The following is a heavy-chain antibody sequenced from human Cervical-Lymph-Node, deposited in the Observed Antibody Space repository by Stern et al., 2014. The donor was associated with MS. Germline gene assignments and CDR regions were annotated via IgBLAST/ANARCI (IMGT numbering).Heavy chain of an antibody. CDR1: GVTVSRYV. D-gene: IGHD5-18*01. J-gene: IGHJ5*02. V-gene: IGHV1-69*01. CDR3: ASVAQLWRSWFDP. Sequence: VQLVQSGAEVKRPGSSVKVSCKASGVTVSRYVISWARQAPGQGLEWMGGIVPFHNTANYAQKFQDRVTISADQITNTTYLEVRSLRSEDTAVYYCASVAQLWRSWFDPWGQGTLVTVSS. CDR2: IVPFHNTA.